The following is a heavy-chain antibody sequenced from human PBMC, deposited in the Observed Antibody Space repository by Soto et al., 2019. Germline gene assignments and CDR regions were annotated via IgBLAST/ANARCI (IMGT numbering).Heavy chain of an antibody. V-gene: IGHV3-30-3*01. CDR1: GFTFSSYA. CDR3: ARLNGYCISTNCHGYYGMDV. D-gene: IGHD2-2*03. J-gene: IGHJ6*02. CDR2: ISYDGSNK. Sequence: GGSLRLSCAASGFTFSSYAMHWVRQAPGKGLEWVAVISYDGSNKYYADSVKGRFTISRDNSKNTLYLQMNSLRAEDTAVYYCARLNGYCISTNCHGYYGMDVWGQGTTVTVSS.